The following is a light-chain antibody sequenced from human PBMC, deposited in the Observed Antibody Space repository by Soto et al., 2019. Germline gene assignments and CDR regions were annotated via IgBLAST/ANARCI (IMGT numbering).Light chain of an antibody. CDR2: GAS. CDR1: QSVSSSY. V-gene: IGKV3-15*01. J-gene: IGKJ1*01. Sequence: EVLLTQSQGTLSLSAGERATLSCRASQSVSSSYLAWYQQKPGQAPRLLIYGASSRATGIPARFSGSGSGTEFTLTISSLQSEDFAVYYCQQYKNGPRTCGQGTKG. CDR3: QQYKNGPRT.